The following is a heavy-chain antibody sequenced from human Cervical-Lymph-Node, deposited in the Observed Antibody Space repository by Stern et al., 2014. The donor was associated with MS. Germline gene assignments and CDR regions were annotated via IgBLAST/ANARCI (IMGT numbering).Heavy chain of an antibody. J-gene: IGHJ6*02. CDR1: GGTFNDYA. Sequence: QLVQSGAEVKQPGSSVKVSCQASGGTFNDYAINWMRQAPGQGLEWMGGIIPNIGLATYAQNFQGRVTITADESTRTSSMQLSSLTSNDTAVYYCARDDRHTNNYGLDVWGQGTTVTVSS. CDR2: IIPNIGLA. CDR3: ARDDRHTNNYGLDV. V-gene: IGHV1-69*01.